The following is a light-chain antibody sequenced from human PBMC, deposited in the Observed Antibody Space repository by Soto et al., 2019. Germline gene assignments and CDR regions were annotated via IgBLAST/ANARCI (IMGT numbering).Light chain of an antibody. Sequence: EIVLTQSPATLCLSPGERATLSCRASQSVITSLAWYQQKPDRAPRLLVYDASNRATGIPARFSGSGSGTDFTLTISSLEPEDFAVYYCQQRVNWPLTFGQGTRLEIK. CDR3: QQRVNWPLT. J-gene: IGKJ5*01. CDR1: QSVITS. V-gene: IGKV3-11*01. CDR2: DAS.